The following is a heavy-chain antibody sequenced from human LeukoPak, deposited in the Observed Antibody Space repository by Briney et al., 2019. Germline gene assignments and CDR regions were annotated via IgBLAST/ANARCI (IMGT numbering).Heavy chain of an antibody. CDR2: VSGTAKNT. CDR3: AKSHRGGLRFMVGFFYMDV. D-gene: IGHD3-3*01. V-gene: IGHV3-23*01. Sequence: GGSLRLSCTASGFTFDNYATSWVRQAPGQGLEWVSAVSGTAKNTYYADSVKGRFTTSRDNSNNTVYLQMKSLRAEDTAVYYCAKSHRGGLRFMVGFFYMDVWGSGTTVAVSS. CDR1: GFTFDNYA. J-gene: IGHJ6*03.